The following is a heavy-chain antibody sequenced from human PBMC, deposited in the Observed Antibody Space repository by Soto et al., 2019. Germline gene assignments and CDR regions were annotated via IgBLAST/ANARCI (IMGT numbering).Heavy chain of an antibody. D-gene: IGHD5-18*01. Sequence: QITLKESGPTLVKPTQTLTLTCTFSGFSLTTRGVGVGWIRQPPGKALEWLALIYWDDDEGYSPSLKSRLTITKDTSKTQEVLTMTTMDPVDTATYYCAHRPRGYSYHFDYWGQGTLVTVSS. CDR1: GFSLTTRGVG. V-gene: IGHV2-5*02. CDR3: AHRPRGYSYHFDY. J-gene: IGHJ4*02. CDR2: IYWDDDE.